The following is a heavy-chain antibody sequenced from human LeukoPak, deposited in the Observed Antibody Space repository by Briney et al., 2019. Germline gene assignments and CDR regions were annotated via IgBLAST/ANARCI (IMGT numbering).Heavy chain of an antibody. D-gene: IGHD6-13*01. V-gene: IGHV4-59*01. J-gene: IGHJ4*02. Sequence: SETLSLTCSVSGGSISSYYWSWIRQPPGKGLEWIGYIYYSGSTNYNPSLKSRVTISVDTSKNQFSLRLSSVTAADTAVYYCARGGYSSSWYYFDYWGQGTLVTVSS. CDR2: IYYSGST. CDR3: ARGGYSSSWYYFDY. CDR1: GGSISSYY.